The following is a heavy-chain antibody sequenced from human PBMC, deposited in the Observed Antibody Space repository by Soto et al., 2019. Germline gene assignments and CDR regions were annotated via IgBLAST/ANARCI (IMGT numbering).Heavy chain of an antibody. D-gene: IGHD2-21*02. CDR3: ARGGTAIDS. Sequence: QVQLVQSGAEVKKPGASVKVSCKASGYTFTNFGISWVRQAPGQGLEWMGWISAYNGNTNYAQNFQGRVTMTTDTPTATAYMELRSLSSADTAVYYCARGGTAIDSWGQGTLVTVSS. CDR2: ISAYNGNT. J-gene: IGHJ4*02. CDR1: GYTFTNFG. V-gene: IGHV1-18*01.